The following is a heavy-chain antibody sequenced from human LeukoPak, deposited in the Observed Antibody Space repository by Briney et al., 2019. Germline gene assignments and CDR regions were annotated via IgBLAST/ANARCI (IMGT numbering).Heavy chain of an antibody. V-gene: IGHV4-34*01. CDR2: INQSGST. J-gene: IGHJ4*02. D-gene: IGHD3-3*01. CDR1: GGSISSYY. CDR3: ARIQLRFLEWYLDY. Sequence: SETLSLTCTVSGGSISSYYWSWIRQPPGKGLEWIGEINQSGSTNYNPSLKSRVTISVDTSKNQFSLKVSSVTAADTAVYYCARIQLRFLEWYLDYWGQGTLATVSS.